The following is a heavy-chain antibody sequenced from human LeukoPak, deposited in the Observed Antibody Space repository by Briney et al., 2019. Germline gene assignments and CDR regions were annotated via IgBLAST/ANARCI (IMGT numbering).Heavy chain of an antibody. CDR2: ISAYNGNT. V-gene: IGHV1-18*01. CDR3: ARAYCSSTSCYRWFDP. Sequence: ASVKVSCKASGYTFTSYGISWVRQAPGQGLEWMGCISAYNGNTNYAQKLQGRVTMTTDTSTSTAYMELRSLRSDDTAVYYCARAYCSSTSCYRWFDPWGQGTLVTVSS. CDR1: GYTFTSYG. J-gene: IGHJ5*02. D-gene: IGHD2-2*01.